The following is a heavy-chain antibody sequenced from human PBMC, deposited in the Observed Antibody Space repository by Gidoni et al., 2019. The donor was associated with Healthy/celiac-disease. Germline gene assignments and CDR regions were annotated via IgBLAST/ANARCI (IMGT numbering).Heavy chain of an antibody. CDR1: GYTFSSYS. J-gene: IGHJ4*02. CDR3: ARAEWDDSSGWHHGQYYFDY. D-gene: IGHD6-19*01. CDR2: ISSSSSTI. V-gene: IGHV3-48*02. Sequence: EVQLVESGGGLVQPGGSLRLSCAASGYTFSSYSMNWVRQAPGKGLEWVSYISSSSSTIYYADSVKGRFTISRDNAKNSRYLQMNSLRDEDTAVYYCARAEWDDSSGWHHGQYYFDYWGQGTLVTVSS.